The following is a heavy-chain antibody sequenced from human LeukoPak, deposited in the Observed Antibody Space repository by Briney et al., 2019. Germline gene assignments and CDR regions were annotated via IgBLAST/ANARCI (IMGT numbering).Heavy chain of an antibody. D-gene: IGHD1-26*01. Sequence: ASVKVSCKASGYTFTGYYLHWVRQAPGQGLELMGWINPKSGDTNYAQNFQSRVTMTRDTSISTAYMELSRLTSDDTAVYYCARWGNSGSQSGAFDIWGHGTMVTVSS. CDR2: INPKSGDT. V-gene: IGHV1-2*02. CDR1: GYTFTGYY. J-gene: IGHJ3*02. CDR3: ARWGNSGSQSGAFDI.